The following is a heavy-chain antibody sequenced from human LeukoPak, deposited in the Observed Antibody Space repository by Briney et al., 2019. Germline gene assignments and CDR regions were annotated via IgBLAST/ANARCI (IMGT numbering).Heavy chain of an antibody. CDR1: GFTFSNAW. Sequence: GGSLRLSCAASGFTFSNAWMSWVRQAPGKGLEWVGRIKSKTDGGTTDYAAPVKGRFTISRDDSKNTLYLQMNSLKTEDTAVYYCTTTFYGDQGFDYWGQGTLVTVSS. J-gene: IGHJ4*02. V-gene: IGHV3-15*01. CDR2: IKSKTDGGTT. D-gene: IGHD4-17*01. CDR3: TTTFYGDQGFDY.